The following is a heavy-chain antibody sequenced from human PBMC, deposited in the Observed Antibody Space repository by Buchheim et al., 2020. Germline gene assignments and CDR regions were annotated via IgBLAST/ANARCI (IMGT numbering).Heavy chain of an antibody. Sequence: QVQLVESGGGVVQPGGSLRLSCGASGFSFSNYGIHWVRQAPGKGLEWVAAISYDGSNKFYGDAVKGRFTISGDNPKNTLYLQMNSLKPEDTAVYYCAKEYMAADGTSRGHLYNWFDPWGQGTL. CDR3: AKEYMAADGTSRGHLYNWFDP. V-gene: IGHV3-30*18. CDR1: GFSFSNYG. D-gene: IGHD6-13*01. J-gene: IGHJ5*02. CDR2: ISYDGSNK.